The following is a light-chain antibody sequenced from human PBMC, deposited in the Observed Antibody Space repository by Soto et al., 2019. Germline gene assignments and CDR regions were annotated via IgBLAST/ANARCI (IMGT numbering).Light chain of an antibody. CDR2: GAS. CDR3: QQYSSLWT. CDR1: QSVRSN. Sequence: EIVMTQSPATLSVSPGERATLSCRASQSVRSNLAWYQQKPGQSPRLLIYGASTRATGIPARFSGSGSGTQFTLTISSLQSEDFAVYYCQQYSSLWTFGQGTKVEIK. J-gene: IGKJ1*01. V-gene: IGKV3-15*01.